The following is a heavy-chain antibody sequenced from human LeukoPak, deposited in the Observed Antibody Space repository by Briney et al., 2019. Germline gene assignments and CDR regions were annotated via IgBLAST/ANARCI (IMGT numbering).Heavy chain of an antibody. CDR3: ASLDSGSSLGH. CDR1: GGSISSYY. D-gene: IGHD1-26*01. CDR2: IYYSGST. Sequence: SETLSLTCTVSGGSISSYYWSWIRQPPGKGLEWIGYIYYSGSTNYNPSLKSRVTISVDASKNQFSLKLSSVTAADTAVYYCASLDSGSSLGHWGQGTLVTVSS. J-gene: IGHJ4*02. V-gene: IGHV4-59*01.